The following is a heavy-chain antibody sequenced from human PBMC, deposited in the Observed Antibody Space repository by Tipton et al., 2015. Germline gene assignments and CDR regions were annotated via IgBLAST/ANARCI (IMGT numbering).Heavy chain of an antibody. J-gene: IGHJ4*02. CDR3: ARVPYPTNFDY. Sequence: QLVQSGAEVKRPGSSVKVSCKASGDTFTYYAFNWVRQATGQGLEWMGWMNPNSGNTGYAQKFQGRVTMTRNTSISTAYMELSSLRSEDTAVYYCARVPYPTNFDYWGQGTLVTVSS. D-gene: IGHD3-16*01. CDR2: MNPNSGNT. CDR1: GDTFTYYA. V-gene: IGHV1-8*02.